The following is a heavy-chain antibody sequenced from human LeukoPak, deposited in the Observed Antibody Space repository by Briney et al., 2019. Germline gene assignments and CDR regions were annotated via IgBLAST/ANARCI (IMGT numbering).Heavy chain of an antibody. Sequence: GASVKVSCKASGYTFTSYYMHWVRQAPGQGLEWMGWISAYNGNTNYAQKLQGRVTMTTDTSTSTAYMELRSLRSDDTAVYYCARDLQPDGLWAAAGRTYYFDYWGQGTLVTVSS. CDR1: GYTFTSYY. J-gene: IGHJ4*02. CDR3: ARDLQPDGLWAAAGRTYYFDY. CDR2: ISAYNGNT. D-gene: IGHD6-13*01. V-gene: IGHV1-18*04.